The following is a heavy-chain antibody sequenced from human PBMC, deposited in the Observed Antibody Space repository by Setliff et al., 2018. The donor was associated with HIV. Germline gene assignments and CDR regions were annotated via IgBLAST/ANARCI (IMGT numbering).Heavy chain of an antibody. CDR1: GFTFSNAW. J-gene: IGHJ3*02. D-gene: IGHD3-22*01. V-gene: IGHV3-15*01. CDR2: IKSKTDGGTT. CDR3: TTVDITMIVVGPNAFDI. Sequence: PGGSLRLSCAASGFTFSNAWMSWVRQAPGKGLEWVGRIKSKTDGGTTDYAAPVKGRFTISRDDSKTTLYLQMNSLKTEDTAVYYCTTVDITMIVVGPNAFDIWGQGTMVTVSS.